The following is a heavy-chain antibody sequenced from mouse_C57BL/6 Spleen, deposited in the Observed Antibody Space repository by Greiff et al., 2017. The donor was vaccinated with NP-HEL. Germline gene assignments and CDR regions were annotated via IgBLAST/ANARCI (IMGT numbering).Heavy chain of an antibody. CDR1: GFNIKNTY. CDR2: IDPANGNT. J-gene: IGHJ2*01. V-gene: IGHV14-3*01. CDR3: ARIRGSSYYFDY. Sequence: VQLKESVAELVRPGASVKLSCTASGFNIKNTYMHWVKQRPEQGLEWIGRIDPANGNTKYAPKFQGKATITADTSSTTAYLQLSRLTSEDTAIYYCARIRGSSYYFDYWGQGTTLTVSS. D-gene: IGHD1-1*01.